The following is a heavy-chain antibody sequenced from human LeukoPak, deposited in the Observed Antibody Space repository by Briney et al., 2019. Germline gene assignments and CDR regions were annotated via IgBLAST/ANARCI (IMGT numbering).Heavy chain of an antibody. J-gene: IGHJ6*02. CDR2: ISWNSGTI. D-gene: IGHD6-13*01. CDR1: GLMFGDYA. CDR3: ARGIAAAGKVRGAYYYYYGMDV. V-gene: IGHV3-9*01. Sequence: PGGSLRLSCAASGLMFGDYAMYWVRQAPGKGLEWISGISWNSGTIAYADSVKGRFTISRDNAKNSLYLQMNSLRAEDTALYYCARGIAAAGKVRGAYYYYYGMDVWGQGTTVTVSS.